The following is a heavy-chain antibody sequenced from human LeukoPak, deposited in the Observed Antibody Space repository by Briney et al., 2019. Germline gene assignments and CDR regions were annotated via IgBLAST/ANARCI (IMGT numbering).Heavy chain of an antibody. CDR1: GFTVSSNS. CDR3: ARPKSAWSSHWYFEL. J-gene: IGHJ2*01. CDR2: IYDGGST. Sequence: GGSLRLSCAASGFTVSSNSISWVRQAPGKGLEWVSVIYDGGSTYHTDSVKGRFSISRDNAKNSRYLQLNSLRVEDTAVYYCARPKSAWSSHWYFELWGRGTLVTVSP. V-gene: IGHV3-66*04. D-gene: IGHD6-19*01.